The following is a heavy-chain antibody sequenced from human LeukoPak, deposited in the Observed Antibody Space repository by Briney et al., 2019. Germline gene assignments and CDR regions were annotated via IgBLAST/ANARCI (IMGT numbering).Heavy chain of an antibody. Sequence: SVKVSCKASGGTFSSHAISWVRQAPGQGLEWMGGIIPIFGTANYAQKFQGRVTITADESTSTAYMELSSLRSEDTAVYYCARAYYDSSGSNWFDPWGQGTLVTVSS. J-gene: IGHJ5*02. CDR1: GGTFSSHA. CDR2: IIPIFGTA. CDR3: ARAYYDSSGSNWFDP. V-gene: IGHV1-69*13. D-gene: IGHD3-22*01.